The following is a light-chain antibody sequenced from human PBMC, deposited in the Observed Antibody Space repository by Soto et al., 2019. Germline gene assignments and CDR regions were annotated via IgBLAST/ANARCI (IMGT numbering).Light chain of an antibody. CDR1: SSDVGGYNY. Sequence: QSELTQPRSVSGSPGQSVTISCTGTSSDVGGYNYVSWYQQHPGKAPKLMIYDVSKRPSGVPDRFSSSKSGNTASLTISGLQAEDEADYYCCSYAGSYTYYVFGTGTKVTVL. CDR2: DVS. CDR3: CSYAGSYTYYV. V-gene: IGLV2-11*01. J-gene: IGLJ1*01.